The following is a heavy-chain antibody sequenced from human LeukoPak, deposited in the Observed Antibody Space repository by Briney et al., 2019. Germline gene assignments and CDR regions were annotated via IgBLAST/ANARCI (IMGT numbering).Heavy chain of an antibody. CDR1: GFTFSSYW. V-gene: IGHV3-23*01. J-gene: IGHJ5*02. D-gene: IGHD3-16*01. CDR2: ISGSGGST. Sequence: PGGSLRLSCTASGFTFSSYWMHWVRQTPGKGLEWVSAISGSGGSTYYADSVKGRFTISRDNSKNTLYLQMNSLRAEDTAVYYCAKDRNPTFGGVIASNWFDPWGQGTLVTVSS. CDR3: AKDRNPTFGGVIASNWFDP.